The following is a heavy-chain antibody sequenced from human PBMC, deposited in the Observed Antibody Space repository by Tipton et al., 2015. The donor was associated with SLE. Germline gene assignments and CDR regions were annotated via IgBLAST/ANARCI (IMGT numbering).Heavy chain of an antibody. CDR1: GFTFSRNS. V-gene: IGHV3-48*01. CDR2: ISSSSNTI. Sequence: GSLRLSCAASGFTFSRNSLNWVRQAPGKGLEWVSYISSSSNTIYYADSVKGRFTISRDNAKNSLYLQMNSLRAEDTAVYYCAKEGYYDFWSGYDYWGQGTLVTVSS. J-gene: IGHJ4*02. D-gene: IGHD3-3*01. CDR3: AKEGYYDFWSGYDY.